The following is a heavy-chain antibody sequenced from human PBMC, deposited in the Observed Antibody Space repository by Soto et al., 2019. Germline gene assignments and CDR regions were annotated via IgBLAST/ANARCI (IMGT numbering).Heavy chain of an antibody. Sequence: SETLSLTCXVSGGSISSSSYYWGWIRQPPGKGLGGIVSIYYSGSTYYNPSLKSRVTISVDTSKNQFSLKLSSVTAADTAVYYCARHSPPGWIAAPNWFDPWGQGTLVTVSS. J-gene: IGHJ5*02. CDR2: IYYSGST. CDR3: ARHSPPGWIAAPNWFDP. CDR1: GGSISSSSYY. V-gene: IGHV4-39*01. D-gene: IGHD6-13*01.